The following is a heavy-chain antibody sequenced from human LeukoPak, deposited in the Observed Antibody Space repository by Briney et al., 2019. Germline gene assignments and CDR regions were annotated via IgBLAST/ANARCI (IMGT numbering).Heavy chain of an antibody. D-gene: IGHD3-22*01. CDR3: ARDRSPEGYYDSSHWDYYHGMDV. CDR1: GGSFSGYY. V-gene: IGHV4-59*01. Sequence: SETLSLTCAVYGGSFSGYYWSWIRQPPGEGLEWIGYIYYSGSTNYNPSLKSRVTISVDTSKNQFSLNLSSVTAADTAMYYCARDRSPEGYYDSSHWDYYHGMDVWGQGTTVTVSS. CDR2: IYYSGST. J-gene: IGHJ6*02.